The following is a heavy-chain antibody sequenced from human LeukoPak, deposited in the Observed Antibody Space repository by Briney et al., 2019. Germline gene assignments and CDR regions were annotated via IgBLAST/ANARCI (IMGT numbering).Heavy chain of an antibody. J-gene: IGHJ6*03. V-gene: IGHV3-23*01. CDR2: ISASGGST. Sequence: GGSLRLSCAASGFTFTNYAMSWVRQSPKKGLEWVSFISASGGSTNYADSVKGRLTISRDNFKNTLYLQMNSLRAEDSAVYYCAKNYGSGSSVKYYYYMDVWGKGTTVTVS. CDR1: GFTFTNYA. D-gene: IGHD3-10*01. CDR3: AKNYGSGSSVKYYYYMDV.